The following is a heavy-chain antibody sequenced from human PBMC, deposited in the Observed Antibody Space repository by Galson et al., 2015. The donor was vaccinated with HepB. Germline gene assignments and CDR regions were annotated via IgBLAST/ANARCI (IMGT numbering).Heavy chain of an antibody. CDR1: GGTFSSYA. V-gene: IGHV1-69*13. D-gene: IGHD1-1*01. J-gene: IGHJ6*03. Sequence: SVKVSCKASGGTFSSYAISWVRQAPGQGLEWMGGIIPIFGTANYAQKFQGRVTITADESTSTAYMELSSLRSEDTAVYYCATEREPLGYYYYMDVWGKGTTVTVSS. CDR2: IIPIFGTA. CDR3: ATEREPLGYYYYMDV.